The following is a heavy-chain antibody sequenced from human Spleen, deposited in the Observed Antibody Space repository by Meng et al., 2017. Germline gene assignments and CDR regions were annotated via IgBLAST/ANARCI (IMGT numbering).Heavy chain of an antibody. CDR1: GYTITGYG. CDR2: LGAHDGDT. V-gene: IGHV1-18*01. J-gene: IGHJ4*02. D-gene: IGHD3-10*01. CDR3: ARGTPGRSYSDY. Sequence: QGQPVQSGTEVKKPGASGKVSCKASGYTITGYGVSWVRQAPGQGLEWMAWLGAHDGDTSHAPKFQGRVTVSADRPTATAYMELRSLRSDDTAVYYCARGTPGRSYSDYWGQGTLVTVSS.